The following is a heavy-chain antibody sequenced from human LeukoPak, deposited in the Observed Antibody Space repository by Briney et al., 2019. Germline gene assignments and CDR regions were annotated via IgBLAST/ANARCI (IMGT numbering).Heavy chain of an antibody. V-gene: IGHV4-61*05. D-gene: IGHD3-16*02. J-gene: IGHJ3*02. CDR2: IYYSGST. Sequence: KPSETLSLTCTVSGGSISSSSYYWSWIRQPPGKGLEWIGYIYYSGSTNYNPSLKSRVTISVDTSKNQFSLKLSSVTAADTAVYYCAGTGRVYRAFDIWGQGTMVTVSS. CDR1: GGSISSSSYY. CDR3: AGTGRVYRAFDI.